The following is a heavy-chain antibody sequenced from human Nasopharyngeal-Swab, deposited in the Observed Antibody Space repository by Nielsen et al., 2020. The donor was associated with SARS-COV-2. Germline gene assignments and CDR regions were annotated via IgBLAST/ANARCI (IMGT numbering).Heavy chain of an antibody. Sequence: ESLKISCAASGFPFRSYAMSWVRQAPGKGLEWVSAFSGSGGSTYYADSVKGRFTIPRDNSKNTLYLEMNSLRAEDTAVDYFAKVVPPGDYGTFDYWGQGTLVTVSS. CDR1: GFPFRSYA. CDR2: FSGSGGST. V-gene: IGHV3-23*01. D-gene: IGHD4-17*01. J-gene: IGHJ4*02. CDR3: AKVVPPGDYGTFDY.